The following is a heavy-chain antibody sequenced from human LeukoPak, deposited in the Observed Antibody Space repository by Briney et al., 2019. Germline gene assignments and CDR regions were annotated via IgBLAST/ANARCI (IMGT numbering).Heavy chain of an antibody. CDR2: ISSSGSTI. D-gene: IGHD5-18*01. CDR3: AREGEYSYGYGSYFDY. J-gene: IGHJ4*02. CDR1: GFTFGNYY. Sequence: GGSLRLSCAASGFTFGNYYMSWIRQAPGKGLEWVSYISSSGSTIYSADSVKGRFTISRDNAKTSLYLQMNSLRAEDTAVYYCAREGEYSYGYGSYFDYWGQGTLVTVSS. V-gene: IGHV3-11*04.